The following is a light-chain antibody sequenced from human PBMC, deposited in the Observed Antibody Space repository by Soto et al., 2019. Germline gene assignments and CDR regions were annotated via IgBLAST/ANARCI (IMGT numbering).Light chain of an antibody. V-gene: IGLV1-44*01. J-gene: IGLJ2*01. Sequence: QSALAPPPSASGTPGQRVTISCSGSSSNIGSNAVNWYHQLPGKAPKLLIYRSDQRPSGVPDRFSGSKSGAPASLAISGLRSEDEGDYYCAAWDDSLDGPVFGGGTKVTVL. CDR3: AAWDDSLDGPV. CDR2: RSD. CDR1: SSNIGSNA.